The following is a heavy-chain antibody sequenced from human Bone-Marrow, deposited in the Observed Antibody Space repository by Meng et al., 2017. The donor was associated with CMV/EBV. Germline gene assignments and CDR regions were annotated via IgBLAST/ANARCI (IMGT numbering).Heavy chain of an antibody. CDR1: GGSVSGRNW. V-gene: IGHV4-4*02. CDR3: ASQNFWSGDAY. J-gene: IGHJ4*02. Sequence: SEPLSLTCAVSGGSVSGRNWWSWVRQSPGKGLEWIGEVYHSGGTNYDPSLKRRVTISLDMSKNHFSLKLSSVTAADTGVYYCASQNFWSGDAYWGQGMLVTVSS. D-gene: IGHD3-3*01. CDR2: VYHSGGT.